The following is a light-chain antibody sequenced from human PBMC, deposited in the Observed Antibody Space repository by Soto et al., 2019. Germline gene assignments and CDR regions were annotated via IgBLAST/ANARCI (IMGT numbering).Light chain of an antibody. CDR1: QSVSSY. V-gene: IGKV3-11*01. Sequence: EIVLTQSPATLSLSPGERATLSCRASQSVSSYLAWYQQKPGQAPRLLIYDASNRATGIPARFSGSGSGTDFTLTISSREPEDFAVYYCQQRNNWPKRFTFGPGTKVDIK. CDR2: DAS. J-gene: IGKJ3*01. CDR3: QQRNNWPKRFT.